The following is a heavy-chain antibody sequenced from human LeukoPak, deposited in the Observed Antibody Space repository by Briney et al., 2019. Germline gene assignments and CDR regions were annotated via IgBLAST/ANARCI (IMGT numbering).Heavy chain of an antibody. Sequence: PGGSLRLSCAASGFTFSSYSLNWVRQAPGKGLEWVSAISGSGGSTYYADSVKGRFTISRDNSKNTLYLQMNSLRAEDTAVYYCAGTLVGATGAFDIWGQGTVVTVSS. CDR3: AGTLVGATGAFDI. CDR1: GFTFSSYS. J-gene: IGHJ3*02. V-gene: IGHV3-23*01. CDR2: ISGSGGST. D-gene: IGHD1-26*01.